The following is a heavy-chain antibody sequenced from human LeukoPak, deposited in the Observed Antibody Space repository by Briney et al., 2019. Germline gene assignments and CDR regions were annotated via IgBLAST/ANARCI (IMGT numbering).Heavy chain of an antibody. D-gene: IGHD5-18*01. CDR2: RPDSVTS. CDR3: ATIKRGYPFGYFDF. CDR1: GGSFSSHY. V-gene: IGHV4-59*11. Sequence: SETLSLTCTVSGGSFSSHYWGWIRQSPGKGLEWIAYRPDSVTSKDSPSLKSRLTLSADTSKNQFSLRLSYVTAADTAVYYCATIKRGYPFGYFDFWGQGILVTVSS. J-gene: IGHJ4*02.